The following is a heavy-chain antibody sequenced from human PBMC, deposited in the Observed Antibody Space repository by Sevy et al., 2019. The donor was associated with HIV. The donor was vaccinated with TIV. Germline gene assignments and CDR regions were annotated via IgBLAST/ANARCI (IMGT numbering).Heavy chain of an antibody. CDR1: GFSFRTNG. CDR3: AKDGGYSIGWYPRFDP. Sequence: GGSLRLSCAGSGFSFRTNGMHWVRQAPGKGLDWVAVISKNGDYKSYADSVKGRFTISRDNSKNTLYLQMNSLRTEDTALYSFAKDGGYSIGWYPRFDPWGQGTLVTVSS. CDR2: ISKNGDYK. V-gene: IGHV3-30*18. J-gene: IGHJ5*02. D-gene: IGHD5-18*01.